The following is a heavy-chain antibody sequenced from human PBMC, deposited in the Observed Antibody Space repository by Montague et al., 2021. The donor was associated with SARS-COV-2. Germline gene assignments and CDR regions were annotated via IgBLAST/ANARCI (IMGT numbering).Heavy chain of an antibody. CDR2: TSYDGSNK. CDR1: GFTFSSYA. Sequence: SLRLSCAASGFTFSSYAMHWVRQAPGKGLEWVAVTSYDGSNKYYADSVKGRFTISRDNSKNTLYLQMNSLRAEDTAVYYCARAKGGSYYSGMDVWGQGTTVTVSS. J-gene: IGHJ6*02. CDR3: ARAKGGSYYSGMDV. V-gene: IGHV3-30-3*01. D-gene: IGHD1-26*01.